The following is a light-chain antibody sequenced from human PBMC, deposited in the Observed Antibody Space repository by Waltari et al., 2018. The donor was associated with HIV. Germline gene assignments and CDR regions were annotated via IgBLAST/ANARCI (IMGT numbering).Light chain of an antibody. V-gene: IGLV1-44*01. Sequence: QSVLTQPPSASGTPGQRVTISCSGSSSNIGRNPVNWFQQLPGTAPKLLIYSNNQRPSGVPDRLSGSKSDTSASLAISGLQSEDEADYYCAAWDDSLSAWVFGGGTKLAVL. CDR2: SNN. CDR3: AAWDDSLSAWV. CDR1: SSNIGRNP. J-gene: IGLJ3*02.